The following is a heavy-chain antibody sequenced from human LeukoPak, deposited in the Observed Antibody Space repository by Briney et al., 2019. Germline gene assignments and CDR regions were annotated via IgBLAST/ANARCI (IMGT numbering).Heavy chain of an antibody. V-gene: IGHV1-2*02. CDR1: GYTFTGYY. Sequence: ASVKVTCKASGYTFTGYYMHWVRQAPGQGLEWMGWINPNSGGTNYAQKFQGRVTMTRDTSISTAYMELSRLRSDDTAVYYCARDLEWDHTNWFDPWGQGTLVTVSS. CDR3: ARDLEWDHTNWFDP. D-gene: IGHD1-26*01. J-gene: IGHJ5*02. CDR2: INPNSGGT.